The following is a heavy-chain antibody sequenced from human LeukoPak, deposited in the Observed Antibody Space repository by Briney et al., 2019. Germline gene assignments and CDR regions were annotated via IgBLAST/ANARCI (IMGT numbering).Heavy chain of an antibody. Sequence: GESLKISCKGSGYRFTSYWIGWVRQMPGKGLEGMGIIYPGDSDTRYSPSFQGQVTISADKSISTAYLQWNSLKASDTAMYYCARHRYCSSTSCYRPELDCWGQGTLVTVSS. CDR3: ARHRYCSSTSCYRPELDC. CDR2: IYPGDSDT. CDR1: GYRFTSYW. J-gene: IGHJ4*02. V-gene: IGHV5-51*01. D-gene: IGHD2-2*01.